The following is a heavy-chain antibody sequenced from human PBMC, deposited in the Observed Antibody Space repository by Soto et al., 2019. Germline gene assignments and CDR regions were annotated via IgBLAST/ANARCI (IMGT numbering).Heavy chain of an antibody. Sequence: ESGGGLIQPGGSLRLSCAASGLSVSSNYMTWVRQAPGKGLECVSVSYSGGNTYYADSVKGRFTISRDNFKNTFYLQMNSLRAEDTAVYYCAKGYGAGSYFFDSWGQGTLVTVSS. CDR3: AKGYGAGSYFFDS. CDR2: SYSGGNT. D-gene: IGHD3-10*01. CDR1: GLSVSSNY. V-gene: IGHV3-53*01. J-gene: IGHJ5*01.